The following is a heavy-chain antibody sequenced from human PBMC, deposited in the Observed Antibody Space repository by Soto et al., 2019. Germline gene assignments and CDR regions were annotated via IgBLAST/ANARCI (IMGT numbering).Heavy chain of an antibody. V-gene: IGHV3-30-3*01. Sequence: QVQLVESGGGVVQPGRSLRLSCAASGFTFSSYAMHWVRQAPGKGLEWVAVISYDGSNKYYADSVKGRFTISRDNSKNTLYLQMNSLRAEDTAVYYCARDALDWSITGTWFDYWGQGTLVTVSS. CDR1: GFTFSSYA. D-gene: IGHD1-20*01. CDR2: ISYDGSNK. CDR3: ARDALDWSITGTWFDY. J-gene: IGHJ4*02.